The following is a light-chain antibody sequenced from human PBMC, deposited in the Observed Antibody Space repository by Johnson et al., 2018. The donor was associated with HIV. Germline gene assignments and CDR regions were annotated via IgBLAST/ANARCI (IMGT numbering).Light chain of an antibody. CDR3: ETWDSSLSGV. CDR2: DND. Sequence: QSVLSQPPSVSAAPGQKVTISCFGSDSNIGNNYVYWYQQVPGTAPKLLIYDNDKRPSGIPDRFSGSKSGTSATLGITGLQTGDEADYYCETWDSSLSGVFGTGTKVTVL. CDR1: DSNIGNNY. V-gene: IGLV1-51*01. J-gene: IGLJ1*01.